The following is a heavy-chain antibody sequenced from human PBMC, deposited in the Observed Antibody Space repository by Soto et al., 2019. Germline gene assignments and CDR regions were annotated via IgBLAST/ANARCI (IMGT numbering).Heavy chain of an antibody. V-gene: IGHV1-18*01. CDR3: ARDYYEYDSGYVDVFDI. Sequence: QVQLVQSAAEVREPGASVKVSCKTSGYTFTNYGISWVRQAPGQGLEWMGWISTNDGSTNYGQKFQGRVTMTRDTYTWAAYMELRSLRPDDTAVYYCARDYYEYDSGYVDVFDIWGQGTKVAVSS. J-gene: IGHJ3*02. CDR1: GYTFTNYG. D-gene: IGHD3-22*01. CDR2: ISTNDGST.